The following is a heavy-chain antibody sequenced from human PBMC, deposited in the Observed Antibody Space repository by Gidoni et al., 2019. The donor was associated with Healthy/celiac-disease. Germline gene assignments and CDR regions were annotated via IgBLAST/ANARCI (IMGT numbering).Heavy chain of an antibody. CDR1: GFTFSSYG. V-gene: IGHV3-30*18. J-gene: IGHJ4*02. Sequence: QVQLVESGGGVVQPGRSLRLSCAPSGFTFSSYGMHWVRQAPGKGLEWVAVISYDGSNKYYADSVKGRFTISRDNSKNTLYLQMNSLRAEDTAVYYCAKDQGGYAFDYWGQGTLVTVSS. D-gene: IGHD5-12*01. CDR2: ISYDGSNK. CDR3: AKDQGGYAFDY.